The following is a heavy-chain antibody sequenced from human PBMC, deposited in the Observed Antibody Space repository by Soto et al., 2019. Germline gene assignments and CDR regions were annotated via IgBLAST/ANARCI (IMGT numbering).Heavy chain of an antibody. D-gene: IGHD3-22*01. CDR2: INPSGGST. CDR1: GYTFTSYY. V-gene: IGHV1-46*01. J-gene: IGHJ5*02. Sequence: ASVKVSCKASGYTFTSYYIHWVRQAPGQGLEWMGIINPSGGSTSYAQKFQGRVTMTRDTSTSTVYMELSSLRSEDTAVYYCARSPRYDSTKSERKWFDPWGEGTMITVSS. CDR3: ARSPRYDSTKSERKWFDP.